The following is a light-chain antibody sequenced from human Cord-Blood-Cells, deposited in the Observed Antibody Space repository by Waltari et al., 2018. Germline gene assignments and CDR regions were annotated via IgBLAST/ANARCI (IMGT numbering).Light chain of an antibody. CDR1: SSAVGSYNL. V-gene: IGLV2-23*03. J-gene: IGLJ2*01. CDR2: EGS. CDR3: CSYAGSSTFEV. Sequence: QSALTPPASVSGSPGQSITISCTGTSSAVGSYNLVSWYQQHPGKAPKLMIYEGSKRPSGVSNRFSGSKSGNTASLTISGLQAEDEADYYCCSYAGSSTFEVFGGGTKLTVL.